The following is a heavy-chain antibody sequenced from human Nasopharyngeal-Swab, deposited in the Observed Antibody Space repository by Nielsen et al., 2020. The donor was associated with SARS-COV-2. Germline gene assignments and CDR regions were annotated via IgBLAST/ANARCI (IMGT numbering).Heavy chain of an antibody. CDR3: AREQLAALGPFSMDV. Sequence: GESLKISCAASGFTFSDYYMSWIRQAPGKGLEWVSYIDISSSYTNYADSVKGRFTISRGNAKNLLFLQMNSLRAEDTAVYYCAREQLAALGPFSMDVWGQGTTVTVSS. CDR2: IDISSSYT. V-gene: IGHV3-11*05. J-gene: IGHJ6*02. D-gene: IGHD6-13*01. CDR1: GFTFSDYY.